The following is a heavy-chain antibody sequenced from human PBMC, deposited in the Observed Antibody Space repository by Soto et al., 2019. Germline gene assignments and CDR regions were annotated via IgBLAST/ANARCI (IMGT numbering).Heavy chain of an antibody. J-gene: IGHJ3*02. Sequence: QVQLQQWGAGLLKPSETLSLTCAVYGGSFSGYYWSWLRQPPGKGLEWIGEINHSGSTNYNPSLKCRVTISVDTTKNQFSLKLSSVTAAYTAVYYCARGMIVVVVAAKSRSGAFDIWGQGTMVTVSS. V-gene: IGHV4-34*01. CDR1: GGSFSGYY. D-gene: IGHD2-15*01. CDR2: INHSGST. CDR3: ARGMIVVVVAAKSRSGAFDI.